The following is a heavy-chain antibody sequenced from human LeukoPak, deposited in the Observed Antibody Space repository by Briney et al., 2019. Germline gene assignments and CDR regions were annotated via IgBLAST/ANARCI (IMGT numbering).Heavy chain of an antibody. Sequence: GGSLRLSCAASGFTLSRYGMSWVRQAPGKGLEWVSGINWNGGSTGYADSVKGRFTISRDNAKNSLYLQMNSLRAEDTALYYCARDGGTRLKYSYGYGDYWGQGTLVTVSS. D-gene: IGHD5-18*01. CDR2: INWNGGST. J-gene: IGHJ4*02. V-gene: IGHV3-20*04. CDR3: ARDGGTRLKYSYGYGDY. CDR1: GFTLSRYG.